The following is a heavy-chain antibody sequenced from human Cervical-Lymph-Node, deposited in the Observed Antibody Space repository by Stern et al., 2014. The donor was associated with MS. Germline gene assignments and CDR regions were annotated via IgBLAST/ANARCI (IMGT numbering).Heavy chain of an antibody. CDR3: ARDGILQTVDAFDL. V-gene: IGHV1-69*06. J-gene: IGHJ3*01. Sequence: VQLVESGAEVKSPGSSVKISCKASGGSLSSNPISWVRQAPGQGLEWMGGLIPIFDHPNYSKTFAGRLPIIQDKSPNTTYMQLSSLRSEDTAIYYCARDGILQTVDAFDLWGQGTMVTVSS. CDR2: LIPIFDHP. D-gene: IGHD2-21*01. CDR1: GGSLSSNP.